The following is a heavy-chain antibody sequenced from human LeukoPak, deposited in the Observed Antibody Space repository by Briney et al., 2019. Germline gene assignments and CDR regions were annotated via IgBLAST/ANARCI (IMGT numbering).Heavy chain of an antibody. CDR2: INHSGST. Sequence: PSETLSLTCAVYGGSFICYYWRWIRQPPGKGLDGMGEINHSGSTNYNPSLKRRVTISVDTAKNQCSLKLSLVTAGDTAVYYCARESIEMATTDKGGDAFDIWGQGTMVTVSS. D-gene: IGHD5-24*01. J-gene: IGHJ3*02. V-gene: IGHV4-34*01. CDR3: ARESIEMATTDKGGDAFDI. CDR1: GGSFICYY.